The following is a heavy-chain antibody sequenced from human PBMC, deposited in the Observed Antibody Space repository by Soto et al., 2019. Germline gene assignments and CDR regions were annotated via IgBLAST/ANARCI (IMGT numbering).Heavy chain of an antibody. CDR3: ARDLGGGYCDY. CDR1: GFTVSSNY. J-gene: IGHJ4*02. V-gene: IGHV3-66*01. CDR2: IYSGGST. Sequence: EVQLVESGGGLVQPGGSLRLSCAASGFTVSSNYMSWVRQAPGKGLEWVSVIYSGGSTYYADSVKGRFTISRDNSKNTLYLQMNSLSAEDTAVYYWARDLGGGYCDYWGQGTLVTVSS. D-gene: IGHD2-15*01.